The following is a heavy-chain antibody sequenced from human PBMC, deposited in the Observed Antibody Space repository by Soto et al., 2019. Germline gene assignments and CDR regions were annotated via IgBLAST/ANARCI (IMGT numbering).Heavy chain of an antibody. J-gene: IGHJ4*02. D-gene: IGHD1-26*01. Sequence: QVQLVQSGAEVKKPGASVKVSCKASGDTFSSYAVSWVRQAPGQGLEWMGGINPIFGAASHAQKFQGRVTITADEATSTAYMELSSLRSEDTAVYYCAREGSRSYPQYWGQGTPVTVSS. CDR2: INPIFGAA. CDR1: GDTFSSYA. CDR3: AREGSRSYPQY. V-gene: IGHV1-69*12.